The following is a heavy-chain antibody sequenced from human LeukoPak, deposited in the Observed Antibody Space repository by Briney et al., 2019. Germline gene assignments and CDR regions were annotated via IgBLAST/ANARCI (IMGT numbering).Heavy chain of an antibody. CDR3: ARGGGSIRPSYYYYVDV. CDR2: ITRNGGST. V-gene: IGHV3-20*04. J-gene: IGHJ6*03. Sequence: GGSLRLSCAVSGVTFNDYGRSWVRQAPGQGPEWVSGITRNGGSTDYASSVSGVFIIFRDNAKNPLYLRMNGLRDEDTALYYCARGGGSIRPSYYYYVDVSGKGTTVTVSS. D-gene: IGHD2-15*01. CDR1: GVTFNDYG.